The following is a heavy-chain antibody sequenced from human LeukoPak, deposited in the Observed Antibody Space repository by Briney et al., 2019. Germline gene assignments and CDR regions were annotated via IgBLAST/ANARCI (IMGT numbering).Heavy chain of an antibody. V-gene: IGHV3-23*01. CDR3: AQDSLGDLVYYFDY. CDR2: ISSSGGST. Sequence: PGGSLRLSCAASGFTFSSYAMSWVRQAPGKGLEWVSAISSSGGSTYYADSVKGRVTISTDNSKTTQYLQMNGLRAEDTAVYYCAQDSLGDLVYYFDYWGQGTLVTVSS. J-gene: IGHJ4*02. CDR1: GFTFSSYA. D-gene: IGHD3-16*01.